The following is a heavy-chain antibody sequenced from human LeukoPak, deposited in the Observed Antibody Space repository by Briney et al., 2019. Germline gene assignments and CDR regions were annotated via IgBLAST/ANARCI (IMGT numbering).Heavy chain of an antibody. CDR2: IYTSGST. V-gene: IGHV4-4*09. J-gene: IGHJ4*02. D-gene: IGHD6-6*01. Sequence: SETLFLTCTVSGGSISSYYWSWIRHPPGKGLEWIGYIYTSGSTNYNPSLKSRVTISVDTSKNQFSLKLSSVTAADTAVYYCARHGAARGSFDYWGQGTLVTVSS. CDR3: ARHGAARGSFDY. CDR1: GGSISSYY.